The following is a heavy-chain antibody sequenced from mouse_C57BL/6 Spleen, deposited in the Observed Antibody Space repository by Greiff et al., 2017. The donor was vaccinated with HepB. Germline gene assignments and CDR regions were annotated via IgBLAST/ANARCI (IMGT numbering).Heavy chain of an antibody. CDR2: INPNYGTT. D-gene: IGHD2-5*01. V-gene: IGHV1-39*01. CDR3: EREGYYSNAMDY. CDR1: GYSFTDYN. Sequence: VQLQQSGPELVKPGASVKISCKASGYSFTDYNMNWVKQNNGKSLEWIGVINPNYGTTSYNQKFKGKATLTVDQSSSTAYMQLNSLTAEDSAVYYCEREGYYSNAMDYWGQGTSVTVSS. J-gene: IGHJ4*01.